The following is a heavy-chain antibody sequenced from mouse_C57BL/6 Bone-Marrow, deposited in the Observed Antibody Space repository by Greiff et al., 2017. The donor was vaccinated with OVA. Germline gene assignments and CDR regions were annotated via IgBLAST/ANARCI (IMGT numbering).Heavy chain of an antibody. Sequence: QVQLQQPGAELVKPGASVKMSCKASGYTFTSYWITWVKQRPGQGLEWIGDIYPGSGSTNYNEKFKSKATLTVDTSSSTAYMQRSSRTSEDAAVYDCARRVTTVGYAMDDWGQGTSVTVSS. CDR3: ARRVTTVGYAMDD. D-gene: IGHD1-1*01. CDR2: IYPGSGST. J-gene: IGHJ4*01. CDR1: GYTFTSYW. V-gene: IGHV1-55*01.